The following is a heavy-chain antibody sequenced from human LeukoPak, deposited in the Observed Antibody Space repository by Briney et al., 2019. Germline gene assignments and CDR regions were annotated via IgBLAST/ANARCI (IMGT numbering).Heavy chain of an antibody. J-gene: IGHJ4*02. D-gene: IGHD3-16*01. CDR2: IYYSGST. V-gene: IGHV4-39*01. CDR3: ARGLRLGEFDNY. CDR1: GGSISSSSYY. Sequence: SVTLSPTCTVSGGSISSSSYYWGWIRQPPGKGLEWIGSIYYSGSTYYNPSLKSRVTISVDTSKNQFSLKLSSVTAADTAVYYCARGLRLGEFDNYWGQGTLVTVSS.